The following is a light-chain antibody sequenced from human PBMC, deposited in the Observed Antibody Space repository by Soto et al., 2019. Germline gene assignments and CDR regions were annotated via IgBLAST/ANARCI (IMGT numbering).Light chain of an antibody. Sequence: DIQLTQSPSFLSASVGDRVTITCRASQGISSYLAWYQQKPGKAPKLLIYAASTLQSGVPSRFSGSGSGTEFTLTISSLQHEDFATYYCQQLNSYPLTFVGGTKVDI. V-gene: IGKV1-9*01. J-gene: IGKJ4*01. CDR3: QQLNSYPLT. CDR2: AAS. CDR1: QGISSY.